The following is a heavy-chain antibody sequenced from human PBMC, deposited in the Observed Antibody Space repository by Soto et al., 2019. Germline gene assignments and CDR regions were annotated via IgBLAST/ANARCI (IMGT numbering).Heavy chain of an antibody. CDR1: GYTFTDSF. V-gene: IGHV1-46*01. CDR2: INPTADRT. Sequence: QVQLVQSGAEVKKPGASVKVSCQTSGYTFTDSFIHWVRQAPGQGLEWVGIINPTADRTTYAQKFQGRVAFTRDTSTSTVYMEVFSLTSDDTAVYYCTKDGGSSDWSSFAFWGQGTLVTVSS. CDR3: TKDGGSSDWSSFAF. D-gene: IGHD6-19*01. J-gene: IGHJ4*02.